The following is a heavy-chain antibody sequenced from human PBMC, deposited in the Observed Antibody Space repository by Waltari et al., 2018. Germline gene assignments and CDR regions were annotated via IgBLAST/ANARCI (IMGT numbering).Heavy chain of an antibody. CDR1: GGSFSGYS. J-gene: IGHJ6*02. V-gene: IGHV4-34*01. CDR3: ARGPYYYGSGSYYPNYYYGMDV. Sequence: QVQLQQWGAGLLKPSETLSLTCAVYGGSFSGYSWSWIHQPPGKGLEWIGEINHSGSTNYNPSLKSRVTISVDTSKNQFSLKLSSVTAADTAVYYCARGPYYYGSGSYYPNYYYGMDVWGQGTTVTVSS. D-gene: IGHD3-10*01. CDR2: INHSGST.